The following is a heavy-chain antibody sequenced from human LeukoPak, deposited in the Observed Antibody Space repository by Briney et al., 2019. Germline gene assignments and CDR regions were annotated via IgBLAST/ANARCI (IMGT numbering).Heavy chain of an antibody. CDR3: ASSPVYYYASSGYYYGWFDP. J-gene: IGHJ5*02. Sequence: SETLSLTCAVSGGSISSGGYSWSWIRQPPGKGLEWIGYIYHSGSTYYNPSLKRRVTISVDRSKNQFSLKLSSVTAADTAVYYCASSPVYYYASSGYYYGWFDPWGQGTLVTVSS. D-gene: IGHD3-22*01. V-gene: IGHV4-30-2*01. CDR2: IYHSGST. CDR1: GGSISSGGYS.